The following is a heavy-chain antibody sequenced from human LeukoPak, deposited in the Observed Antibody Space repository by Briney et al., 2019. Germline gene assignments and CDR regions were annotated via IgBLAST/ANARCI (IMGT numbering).Heavy chain of an antibody. V-gene: IGHV3-48*04. Sequence: GGSLRLSCAASGFTFSSYSMNWVRQAPGKGLEWVSYISSSSSTIYYADSVKGRFTTSRDNAKNSLYLQMNSLRAEDTAVYYCARRGAAGTDYYYYMDVWGKGTTVTVYS. J-gene: IGHJ6*03. CDR1: GFTFSSYS. D-gene: IGHD6-13*01. CDR3: ARRGAAGTDYYYYMDV. CDR2: ISSSSSTI.